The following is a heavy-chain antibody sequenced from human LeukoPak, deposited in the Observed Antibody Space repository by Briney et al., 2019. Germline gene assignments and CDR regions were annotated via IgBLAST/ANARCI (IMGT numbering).Heavy chain of an antibody. CDR3: AKESGSGSYYDY. CDR1: GFTFDDYT. CDR2: ISWDGGST. V-gene: IGHV3-43*01. Sequence: GGSLRLSCAASGFTFDDYTMHWVRQAPGKGLEWVSLISWDGGSTYYADSVKGRFTISRDNGKNSLYLQMNSLRTEDTALYYCAKESGSGSYYDYWGQGTLVTVSS. J-gene: IGHJ4*02. D-gene: IGHD1-26*01.